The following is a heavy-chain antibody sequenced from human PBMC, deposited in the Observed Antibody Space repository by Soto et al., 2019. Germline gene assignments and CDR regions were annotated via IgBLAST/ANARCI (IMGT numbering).Heavy chain of an antibody. V-gene: IGHV1-18*01. Sequence: QVQLVQSGAEVKKPGASVKVSCKASGYTFTSYGISWVRRAPGQGLEWMGWISAYNGNTNYAQKLQGRVTMTTDTSTSTAYMELRSLRSDDTAVYYCAREMSVVVVAATRYYYGMDVWGQGTTVTVSS. CDR2: ISAYNGNT. CDR3: AREMSVVVVAATRYYYGMDV. D-gene: IGHD2-15*01. J-gene: IGHJ6*02. CDR1: GYTFTSYG.